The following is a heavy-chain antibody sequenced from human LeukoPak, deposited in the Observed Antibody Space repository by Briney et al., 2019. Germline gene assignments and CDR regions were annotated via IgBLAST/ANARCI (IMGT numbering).Heavy chain of an antibody. CDR3: AKGSGPNANDAFDI. CDR1: GFTFDDYA. J-gene: IGHJ3*02. CDR2: ISWNSGSI. V-gene: IGHV3-9*01. D-gene: IGHD4/OR15-4a*01. Sequence: GGSLRLSCAASGFTFDDYAMHWVRQAPGKGLEWVSGISWNSGSIGYADSVKGRFTISRDNVKNSLYLQMNSPRAEDTALYYCAKGSGPNANDAFDIWGQGTMVTVSS.